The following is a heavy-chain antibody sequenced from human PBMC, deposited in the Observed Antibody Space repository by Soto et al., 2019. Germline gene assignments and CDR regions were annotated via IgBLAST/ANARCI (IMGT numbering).Heavy chain of an antibody. Sequence: SETLSLPSTVSVASISSSSWSWIRQPPGKGLEWIGYIYYSGSTNYNPSLKSRVTISVDTSKNQFSLKLSSVTAADTAVYYCARDSSGWSLGFDYWGQGTLVTVS. CDR1: VASISSSS. CDR2: IYYSGST. V-gene: IGHV4-59*01. CDR3: ARDSSGWSLGFDY. D-gene: IGHD6-19*01. J-gene: IGHJ4*02.